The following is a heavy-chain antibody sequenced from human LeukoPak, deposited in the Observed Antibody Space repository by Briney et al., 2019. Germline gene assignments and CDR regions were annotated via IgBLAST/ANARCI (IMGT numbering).Heavy chain of an antibody. V-gene: IGHV3-30*01. Sequence: GRSLRLSCAASGFTFSGNAMHWVRQPPGKGLEWVAAISFDGINEYYADSVKGRFTISRDNSKNTLHLQMNSLRVEDTAVYFCARSDLTTIFGVVDFWGQGTLVAVSS. CDR1: GFTFSGNA. CDR2: ISFDGINE. J-gene: IGHJ4*02. CDR3: ARSDLTTIFGVVDF. D-gene: IGHD3-3*01.